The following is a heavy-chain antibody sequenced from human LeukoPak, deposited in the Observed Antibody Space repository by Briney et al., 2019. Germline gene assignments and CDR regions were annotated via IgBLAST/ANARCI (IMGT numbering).Heavy chain of an antibody. Sequence: KASETLSLTCTVSGGSISSSSYYWGWIRQPPGKGLEWIGSIYYSGSTYYNPSLKSRVTISVDTSKNQFSLKLSSVTAADTAVYYCARAVDHYGSGSYYPPPFDYWGQGTLVTVSS. J-gene: IGHJ4*02. CDR3: ARAVDHYGSGSYYPPPFDY. CDR2: IYYSGST. D-gene: IGHD3-10*01. CDR1: GGSISSSSYY. V-gene: IGHV4-39*01.